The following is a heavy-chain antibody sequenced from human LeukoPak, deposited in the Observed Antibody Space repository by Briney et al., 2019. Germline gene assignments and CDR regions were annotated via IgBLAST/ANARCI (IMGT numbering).Heavy chain of an antibody. J-gene: IGHJ4*02. CDR1: GFTFRNYW. CDR3: ARGGDGHCEGCY. Sequence: RGSLRLSCAASGFTFRNYWMSWVRQAPGKGLEWVANINPDGSGTYYVDSMKGRFTLFRDNAKNSLYLQINSLRVEDTAVYYCARGGDGHCEGCYWGQGTLVTVSS. V-gene: IGHV3-7*01. CDR2: INPDGSGT. D-gene: IGHD5-24*01.